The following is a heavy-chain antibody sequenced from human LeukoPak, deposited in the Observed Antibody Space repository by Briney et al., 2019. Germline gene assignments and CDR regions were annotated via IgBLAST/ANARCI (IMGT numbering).Heavy chain of an antibody. J-gene: IGHJ4*02. CDR2: MNPNSGNT. Sequence: GASVKVSCKASGYTFTSYDINWVRQATGQGLEWMGWMNPNSGNTGYAQKFQGRVTMTEDTSTDTAYMELSSLRSEDTAVYYCATDRSAYWGQGTLVTVSS. CDR3: ATDRSAY. CDR1: GYTFTSYD. V-gene: IGHV1-8*01.